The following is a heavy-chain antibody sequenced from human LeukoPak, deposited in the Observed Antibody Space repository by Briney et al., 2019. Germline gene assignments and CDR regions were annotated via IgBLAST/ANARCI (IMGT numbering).Heavy chain of an antibody. CDR3: ARAQLWFGELRWYGMDV. V-gene: IGHV1-8*01. J-gene: IGHJ6*02. Sequence: ASVKVSCKASGYTFTSYDINWVQQATGQGLEWMGWMNPNSGNTGYAQKFQGRVTMTRNTSISTAYMELSSLRSEDTAVYYCARAQLWFGELRWYGMDVWGQGTTVTVSS. CDR1: GYTFTSYD. CDR2: MNPNSGNT. D-gene: IGHD3-10*01.